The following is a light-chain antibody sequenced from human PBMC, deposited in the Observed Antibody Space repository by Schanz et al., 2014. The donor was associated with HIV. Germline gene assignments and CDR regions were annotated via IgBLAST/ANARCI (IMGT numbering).Light chain of an antibody. Sequence: QSALTQPASVSGSPGQSVTISCTGTSSDVGGYNYVSWYQQHPGKAPKLMIYDVTSRPSGVSARFSGSKTGETASLTISGLQSEDEAEYYCSTYTTSKTWVFGGGTKVTVL. CDR1: SSDVGGYNY. CDR3: STYTTSKTWV. CDR2: DVT. J-gene: IGLJ3*02. V-gene: IGLV2-14*03.